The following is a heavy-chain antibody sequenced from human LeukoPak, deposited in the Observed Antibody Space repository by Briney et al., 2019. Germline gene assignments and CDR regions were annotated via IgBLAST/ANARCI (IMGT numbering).Heavy chain of an antibody. CDR3: AKDVISYYGSGSYPPSFDY. J-gene: IGHJ4*02. Sequence: GRSLRLSCAASGFTFSDSYMSWVRQAPGKGLEWVSAISGSGGSTYYADSVKGRFTISRDNSKNTLYLQMNSLRAEDTAVYSCAKDVISYYGSGSYPPSFDYWGQGTLVTVSS. V-gene: IGHV3-23*01. CDR2: ISGSGGST. CDR1: GFTFSDSY. D-gene: IGHD3-10*01.